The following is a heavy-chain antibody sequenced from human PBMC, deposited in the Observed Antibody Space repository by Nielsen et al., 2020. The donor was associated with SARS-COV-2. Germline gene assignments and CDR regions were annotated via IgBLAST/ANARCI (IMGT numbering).Heavy chain of an antibody. CDR2: ISSDSIYI. V-gene: IGHV3-21*01. J-gene: IGHJ3*02. Sequence: GESLKISCAASGFTFSSYSMNWVRQAPGKGLQWVSSISSDSIYIYYADSVKGRFTISRDNAENSLSLQMNSLRAEDTAVYYCARESVTGTDAFDIWGQGTVVTASS. CDR1: GFTFSSYS. D-gene: IGHD6-19*01. CDR3: ARESVTGTDAFDI.